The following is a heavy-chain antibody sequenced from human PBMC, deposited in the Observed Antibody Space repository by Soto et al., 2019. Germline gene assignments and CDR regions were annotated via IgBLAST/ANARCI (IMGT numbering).Heavy chain of an antibody. CDR2: IIPIFGTA. V-gene: IGHV1-69*01. CDR1: GGTFSSYA. D-gene: IGHD6-13*01. Sequence: QVQLVQSGAEVKKPGSSVKVSCKASGGTFSSYAISWVRQAPGQGLEWMGGIIPIFGTANYAQKFQGRVTITADESTSTAYMELSSLSSEDTAVYYCASNSWTEYYYYYGMDVWGQGTTVTVSS. CDR3: ASNSWTEYYYYYGMDV. J-gene: IGHJ6*02.